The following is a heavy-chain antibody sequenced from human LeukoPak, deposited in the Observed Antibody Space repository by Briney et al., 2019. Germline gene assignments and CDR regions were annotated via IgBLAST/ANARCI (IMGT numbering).Heavy chain of an antibody. CDR3: ARLCYYDSSGLVTFDY. V-gene: IGHV4-39*01. J-gene: IGHJ4*02. D-gene: IGHD3-22*01. CDR2: IYYSGTT. Sequence: SETLSLTCTVSGGSISSSSYYWVWIRQPPGKGLEWIASIYYSGTTYYNPSLKSRATISVDTSKNQFSLKVSSVTAADTAVYYCARLCYYDSSGLVTFDYWGQGTLVTVSS. CDR1: GGSISSSSYY.